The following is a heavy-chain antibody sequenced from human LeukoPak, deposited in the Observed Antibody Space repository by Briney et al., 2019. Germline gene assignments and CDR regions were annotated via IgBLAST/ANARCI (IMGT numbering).Heavy chain of an antibody. CDR3: ASPSITGTIDAFDI. V-gene: IGHV4-59*01. J-gene: IGHJ3*02. D-gene: IGHD1-20*01. CDR1: GGSISSYY. CDR2: IYYSGST. Sequence: SETLSLTCTVSGGSISSYYWSWIRQPPGKGLEWIGYIYYSGSTNYNPSLKSRVTISVDTSKNQFSLKLSSVTAADTAVYYCASPSITGTIDAFDIWGPGTMVTVSS.